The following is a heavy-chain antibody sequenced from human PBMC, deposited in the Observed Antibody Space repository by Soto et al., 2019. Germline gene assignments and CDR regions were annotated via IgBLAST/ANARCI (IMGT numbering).Heavy chain of an antibody. D-gene: IGHD1-26*01. CDR2: INHSGST. CDR3: ARWGGSYRRSTHNTPGDY. Sequence: QVQLQQWGAGLLKPSETLSLTCAVYGGSFSGYYWSWIRQPPGKGLEWIGEINHSGSTNYNPSLKSRVTISVDTSKNQFSLKLSSVTAADTAVYYCARWGGSYRRSTHNTPGDYWGQGTLVTVSS. V-gene: IGHV4-34*01. CDR1: GGSFSGYY. J-gene: IGHJ4*02.